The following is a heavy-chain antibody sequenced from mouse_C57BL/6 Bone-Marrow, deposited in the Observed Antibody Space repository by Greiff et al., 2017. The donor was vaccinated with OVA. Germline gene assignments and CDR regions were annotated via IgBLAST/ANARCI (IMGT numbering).Heavy chain of an antibody. CDR3: VRQGLITTVVATGDYAMDY. J-gene: IGHJ4*01. Sequence: EVKLMESGGGLVQPKGSLKLSCAASGFSFNTYAMNWVRQAPGKGWNGVAGIRRTSNNYATYYADSVKDRFTISRDDSESMLYLQMNNLKTEDTAMYYCVRQGLITTVVATGDYAMDYWGQGTSVTVSS. D-gene: IGHD1-1*01. CDR2: IRRTSNNYAT. V-gene: IGHV10-1*01. CDR1: GFSFNTYA.